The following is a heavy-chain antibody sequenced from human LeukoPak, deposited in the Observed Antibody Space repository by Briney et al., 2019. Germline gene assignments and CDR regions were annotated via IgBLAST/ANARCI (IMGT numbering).Heavy chain of an antibody. CDR1: GFTFSNYA. CDR3: AKEGRGLWEPKTFDY. D-gene: IGHD1-26*01. V-gene: IGHV3-23*01. CDR2: LSGSGDST. J-gene: IGHJ4*02. Sequence: GGSLRLSCEVSGFTFSNYAMSWVRQAPGQGLEWVSGLSGSGDSTYYADSVKGRFTLSRDNSKNTLYLEMNSLRAEDTAVYYCAKEGRGLWEPKTFDYWGPGTLVTVSS.